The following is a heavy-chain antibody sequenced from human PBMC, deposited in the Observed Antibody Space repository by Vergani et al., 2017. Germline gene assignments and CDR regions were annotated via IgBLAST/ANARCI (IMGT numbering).Heavy chain of an antibody. Sequence: VQLVQSGAEVKKPGSSVKVSCKASGGTFSSYAMSWVRQAPGKGLEWVSAISGSGGSTYYADSVKGRFTISRDNSKNTLYLQMNSLRAEDTAVYYCAKKVVEHSSSSKKYNWFDPWGQGTLVTVSS. CDR1: GGTFSSYA. D-gene: IGHD6-6*01. CDR3: AKKVVEHSSSSKKYNWFDP. V-gene: IGHV3-23*04. J-gene: IGHJ5*02. CDR2: ISGSGGST.